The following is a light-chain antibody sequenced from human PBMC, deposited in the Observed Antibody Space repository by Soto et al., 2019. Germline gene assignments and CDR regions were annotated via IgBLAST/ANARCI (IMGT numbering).Light chain of an antibody. Sequence: EIVLTKSQGTLSLSPVERSKLPFMASQSVSNNYLAWYQQKPGQAPRLLIYGASNRATGIPDRFSGSGSGTDFTLTISRLEPEEFAVYYCQQYGSSGTVGQGTKVDIK. CDR3: QQYGSSGT. V-gene: IGKV3-20*01. J-gene: IGKJ1*01. CDR1: QSVSNNY. CDR2: GAS.